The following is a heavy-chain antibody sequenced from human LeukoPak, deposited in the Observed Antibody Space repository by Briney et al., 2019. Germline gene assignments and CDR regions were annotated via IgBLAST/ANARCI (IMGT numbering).Heavy chain of an antibody. D-gene: IGHD4-17*01. CDR1: GFSLSTSGVG. CDR3: AHYGDYRFLYYFDH. CDR2: IYWDDNK. Sequence: SGPTLVNPTQTLTLTCTFSGFSLSTSGVGVGWIRQPPGKALEWHALIYWDDNKLYNPSLKSRLTITKDTSKNQVVLTMTNMDPVDTATYYCAHYGDYRFLYYFDHWGQGTLVTVSS. J-gene: IGHJ4*02. V-gene: IGHV2-5*02.